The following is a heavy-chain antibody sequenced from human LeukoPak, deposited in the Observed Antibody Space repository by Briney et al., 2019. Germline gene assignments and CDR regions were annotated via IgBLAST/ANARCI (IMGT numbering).Heavy chain of an antibody. D-gene: IGHD1-1*01. V-gene: IGHV1-69*13. CDR2: IIPIFGTA. J-gene: IGHJ4*02. Sequence: SVKVSCKASGGTFSSYAISWVRQAPGQGLEWMGGIIPIFGTANYAQKFQGRVTITADESTSTAYMELSSLRSEDTAVYYCARGAPNNWSDATFDYWGQGTLVTVSS. CDR1: GGTFSSYA. CDR3: ARGAPNNWSDATFDY.